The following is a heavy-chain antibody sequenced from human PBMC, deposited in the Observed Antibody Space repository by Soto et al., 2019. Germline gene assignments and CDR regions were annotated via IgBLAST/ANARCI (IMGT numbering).Heavy chain of an antibody. J-gene: IGHJ5*02. CDR2: INPNSGGT. Sequence: QVQLVQSGAEVKKPGASVKVSCTASGYTFTGYYMHWVRQAPGQGLEWMGWINPNSGGTNYAQKVQGWVTMTRDTSISTAYMELSRLRSDDTAVDYCAYSPPRDYAPFDPWGQGTLVTVSS. V-gene: IGHV1-2*04. D-gene: IGHD3-16*01. CDR1: GYTFTGYY. CDR3: AYSPPRDYAPFDP.